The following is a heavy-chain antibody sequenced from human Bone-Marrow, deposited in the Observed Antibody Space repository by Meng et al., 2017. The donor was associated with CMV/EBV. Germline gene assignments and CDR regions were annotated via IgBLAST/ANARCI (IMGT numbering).Heavy chain of an antibody. CDR3: AKYCSSTSCHMEFDY. CDR1: GFTFSSYW. J-gene: IGHJ4*02. V-gene: IGHV3-30*02. CDR2: IRYDGSNK. Sequence: GGSLRLSCAASGFTFSSYWMSWVRQAPGKGLEWVAFIRYDGSNKYYADSVKGRFTISRDNSKNTLYLQMNSLRAEDPAVYYCAKYCSSTSCHMEFDYWGQGTLVTVSS. D-gene: IGHD2-2*01.